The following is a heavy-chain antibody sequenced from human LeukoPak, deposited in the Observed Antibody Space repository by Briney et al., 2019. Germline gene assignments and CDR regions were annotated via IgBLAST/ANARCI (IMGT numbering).Heavy chain of an antibody. CDR2: IFYSGTT. J-gene: IGHJ4*02. V-gene: IGHV4-39*01. D-gene: IGHD6-19*01. CDR1: GASIHSNSYY. Sequence: SETLSLTCTVSGASIHSNSYYWGWIRQPPGKGLDWIGSIFYSGTTYYNPSLKSRVTISVGTSKNQFSLKLTPVTAADTAVYYCARRLGGNYFDFWGQGTLVTVSS. CDR3: ARRLGGNYFDF.